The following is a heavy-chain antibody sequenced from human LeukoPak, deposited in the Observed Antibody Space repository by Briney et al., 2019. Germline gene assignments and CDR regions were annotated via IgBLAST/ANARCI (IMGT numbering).Heavy chain of an antibody. CDR1: GFTFSSYA. J-gene: IGHJ6*03. V-gene: IGHV3-15*01. CDR3: AREYSSSPYYYYYMDV. CDR2: IKSKSDGGTT. Sequence: GGSLRLSCAASGFTFSSYAMSWVRQVPGKGLEWVGRIKSKSDGGTTDYAAPVKGRFTISRDDSKNTLFLQMNSLRAEDTAVYYCAREYSSSPYYYYYMDVWGKGTTVTVSS. D-gene: IGHD6-6*01.